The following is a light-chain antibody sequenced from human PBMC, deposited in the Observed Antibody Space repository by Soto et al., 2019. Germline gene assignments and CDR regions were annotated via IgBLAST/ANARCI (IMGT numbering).Light chain of an antibody. Sequence: DIQMTQSPSTLSASVGDRVAITCRASQSISSWLAWYQQKPGKAPNLLIYKASSLESGVPSRFSGSGSGTEFTLTISSLQPDDFATYYCQQYNTYRRTFGQGTKVDNK. J-gene: IGKJ1*01. CDR2: KAS. V-gene: IGKV1-5*03. CDR3: QQYNTYRRT. CDR1: QSISSW.